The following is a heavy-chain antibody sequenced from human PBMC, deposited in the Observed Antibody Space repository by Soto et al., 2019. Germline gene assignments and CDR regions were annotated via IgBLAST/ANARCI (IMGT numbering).Heavy chain of an antibody. V-gene: IGHV3-23*01. CDR2: ISGSGVST. J-gene: IGHJ4*02. D-gene: IGHD3-22*01. CDR1: GFTFSSYA. Sequence: GGSLRLSCAASGFTFSSYAMSWVRQAPGKGLEWVSAISGSGVSTYYADSVKGRFTISRDNSKNTLYLQMNSLRAEDTAVYYCAKSPGMYYYDSSGYYHYNYWGQGTLVTVSS. CDR3: AKSPGMYYYDSSGYYHYNY.